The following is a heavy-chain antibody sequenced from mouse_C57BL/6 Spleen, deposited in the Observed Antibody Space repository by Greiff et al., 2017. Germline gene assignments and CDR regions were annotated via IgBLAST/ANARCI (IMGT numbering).Heavy chain of an antibody. J-gene: IGHJ4*01. CDR1: GFTFSDYG. V-gene: IGHV5-17*01. Sequence: EVKLVESGGGLVKPGGSLKLSCAASGFTFSDYGMHWVRQAPEKGLEWVAYISSGSSTIYYADTVQGRFTISRDNAKNTLFLQMTSLRSEDTAMYYCARAFSSYEAMDYWGQGTSVTVSS. CDR3: ARAFSSYEAMDY. D-gene: IGHD1-1*01. CDR2: ISSGSSTI.